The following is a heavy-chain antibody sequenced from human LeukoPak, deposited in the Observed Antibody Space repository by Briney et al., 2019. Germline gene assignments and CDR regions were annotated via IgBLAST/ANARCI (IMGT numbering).Heavy chain of an antibody. J-gene: IGHJ4*02. CDR2: ISGSGGNT. Sequence: GGSLRLSCAASGLTFSSCSMTWVRQAPGKGLEWVSCISGSGGNTYYADSVKGRFTISRDNSKNTLYLQLNSLRAEDTAIYCCANGRGPNTGPTLDYWGQGTLVTVSS. CDR1: GLTFSSCS. CDR3: ANGRGPNTGPTLDY. V-gene: IGHV3-23*01. D-gene: IGHD2-15*01.